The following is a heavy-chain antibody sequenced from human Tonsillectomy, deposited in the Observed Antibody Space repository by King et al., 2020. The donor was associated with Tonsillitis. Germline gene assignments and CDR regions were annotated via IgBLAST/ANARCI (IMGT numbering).Heavy chain of an antibody. J-gene: IGHJ4*02. CDR1: GGSISSYY. Sequence: QLQESGPGLVKPSETLSLTCTVSGGSISSYYWSWIRQPPGKGLEWIGYIYYSGSTNYNPSLKSRVTISVDTSKNQFSLKLSSVTAADTAVYYCASVTIDDFWSGYYTGGSVYFDYWGQGTLVTVSS. CDR3: ASVTIDDFWSGYYTGGSVYFDY. CDR2: IYYSGST. D-gene: IGHD3-3*01. V-gene: IGHV4-59*08.